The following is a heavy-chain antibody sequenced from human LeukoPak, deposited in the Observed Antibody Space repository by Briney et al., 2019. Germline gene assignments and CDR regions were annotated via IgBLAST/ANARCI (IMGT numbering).Heavy chain of an antibody. CDR2: ISYDGSNK. CDR1: GFTFSSYA. J-gene: IGHJ4*02. CDR3: AEDRHGYSYGLFLFDY. Sequence: GGSLRLSCAGSGFTFSSYAMHWVRQAPGKGLEWVVLISYDGSNKYYADSVKGRFTISRDNSKNTLYLQMNSLRAEDTAVYYCAEDRHGYSYGLFLFDYWGQGTLVTVSS. D-gene: IGHD5-18*01. V-gene: IGHV3-30*18.